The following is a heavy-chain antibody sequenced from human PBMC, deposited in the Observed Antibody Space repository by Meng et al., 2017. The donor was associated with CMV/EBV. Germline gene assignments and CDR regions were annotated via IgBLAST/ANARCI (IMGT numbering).Heavy chain of an antibody. D-gene: IGHD3-22*01. Sequence: ASVKVSCKASGYTFTGYYIHWVRQAPGHGLEWMGWITPMSGGTNYAQNFQDRVTMTRDTSTNTAYMELSRVRSDDTAVYYCARDRRTENYMAYYYDSSGGIDYWGQGTLVTVSS. CDR2: ITPMSGGT. CDR3: ARDRRTENYMAYYYDSSGGIDY. J-gene: IGHJ4*02. V-gene: IGHV1-2*02. CDR1: GYTFTGYY.